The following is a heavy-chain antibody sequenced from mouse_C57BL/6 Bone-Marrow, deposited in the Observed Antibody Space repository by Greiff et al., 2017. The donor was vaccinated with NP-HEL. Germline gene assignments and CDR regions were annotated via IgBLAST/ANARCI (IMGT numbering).Heavy chain of an antibody. CDR3: ARQGDYGPGSPWFAD. D-gene: IGHD1-1*02. CDR1: GFTFSDYY. J-gene: IGHJ3*01. Sequence: EVKVVESGGGLVQPGGSLKLSCAASGFTFSDYYMYWVRQTPEKRLEWVAYISNGGGSTYYLDTVKGRFTISRDNAKNTLYLQMSRLKSEDTAMYYCARQGDYGPGSPWFADWGKGTLVTVSA. V-gene: IGHV5-12*01. CDR2: ISNGGGST.